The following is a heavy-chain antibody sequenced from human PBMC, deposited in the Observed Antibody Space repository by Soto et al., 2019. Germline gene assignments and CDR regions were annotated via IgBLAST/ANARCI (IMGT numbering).Heavy chain of an antibody. V-gene: IGHV4-59*01. CDR2: SYYTGST. CDR1: GGSISSCY. Sequence: SETLSLTCTVSGGSISSCYWSWIRQPPGKGLEWIGYSYYTGSTNYNPSPRSRVTISVDTYKNQFYLKLSSVTAADTAVYYCARDIHYDSSGYPTDLDYWGQGTLVTVSS. CDR3: ARDIHYDSSGYPTDLDY. J-gene: IGHJ4*02. D-gene: IGHD3-22*01.